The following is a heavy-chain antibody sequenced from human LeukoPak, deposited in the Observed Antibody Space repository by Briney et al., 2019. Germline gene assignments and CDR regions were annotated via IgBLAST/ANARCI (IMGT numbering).Heavy chain of an antibody. Sequence: GALVKVSCKASGYTFTRYFIHWVRQVPGQGLEWLGWINPNGGVTTYAQKSRGRVTMTRDTSMNTAYLELSSLTSDDTAIYFCARDKDRYGSGPFDFWGHGTLVTVSS. CDR3: ARDKDRYGSGPFDF. D-gene: IGHD3-10*01. J-gene: IGHJ4*01. CDR1: GYTFTRYF. CDR2: INPNGGVT. V-gene: IGHV1-2*02.